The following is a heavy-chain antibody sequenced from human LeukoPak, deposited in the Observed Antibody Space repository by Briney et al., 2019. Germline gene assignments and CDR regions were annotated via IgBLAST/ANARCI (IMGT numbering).Heavy chain of an antibody. CDR3: ARDEGVAVAGVFDY. CDR1: GGTFSSYA. J-gene: IGHJ4*02. CDR2: IIPIFGIA. D-gene: IGHD6-19*01. V-gene: IGHV1-69*04. Sequence: SVKVSCKASGGTFSSYAISWVRQAPGQGLEWMGRIIPIFGIANYAQKFQGRVTITADKSTSTAYMELSSLRSEDTAVYYCARDEGVAVAGVFDYWGQGTLVTVSS.